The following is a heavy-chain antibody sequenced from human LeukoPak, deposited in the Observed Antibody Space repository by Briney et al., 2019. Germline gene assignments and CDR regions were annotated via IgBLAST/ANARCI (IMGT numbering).Heavy chain of an antibody. J-gene: IGHJ6*03. CDR1: GGTVSSYA. CDR2: IIPIFGTA. Sequence: SVKVSCKASGGTVSSYAISWVRQARGQGLEWMGRIIPIFGTANYAQKFQGRVTITTDESTSTAYMELSSLRSEDTAVYYCAGGGFLEWLPHHYYYYYMDVWGKGTTVTVSS. V-gene: IGHV1-69*05. CDR3: AGGGFLEWLPHHYYYYYMDV. D-gene: IGHD3-3*01.